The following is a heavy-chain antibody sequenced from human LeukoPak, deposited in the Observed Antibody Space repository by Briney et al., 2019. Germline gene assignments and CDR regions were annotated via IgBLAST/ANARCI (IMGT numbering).Heavy chain of an antibody. V-gene: IGHV3-21*01. CDR1: GFTFSSYN. D-gene: IGHD3-22*01. J-gene: IGHJ4*02. CDR3: ARDVGSDSSGGYYHYFDD. Sequence: PGGSLRLSCAASGFTFSSYNMNWVRQAPGKGLEWVSSISSSSYMYYAESVKGRFTISRDNAKNSLYLQMNSLRVEDTAVYYCARDVGSDSSGGYYHYFDDWGQGTLVTVSS. CDR2: ISSSSYM.